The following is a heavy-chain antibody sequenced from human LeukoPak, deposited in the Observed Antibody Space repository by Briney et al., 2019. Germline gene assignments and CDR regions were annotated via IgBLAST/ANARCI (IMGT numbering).Heavy chain of an antibody. V-gene: IGHV4-59*01. Sequence: SETLSLTCTVSGGSISSYYWSWIRQPPGKGLEWIAYIYYSGSTSYNPSLKSRVTISIDTSGTQFSLKLSSVTAADTAVYYCARQVVVAATRDYYYYMDVWGKGTPVTVSS. CDR2: IYYSGST. CDR1: GGSISSYY. J-gene: IGHJ6*03. D-gene: IGHD2-15*01. CDR3: ARQVVVAATRDYYYYMDV.